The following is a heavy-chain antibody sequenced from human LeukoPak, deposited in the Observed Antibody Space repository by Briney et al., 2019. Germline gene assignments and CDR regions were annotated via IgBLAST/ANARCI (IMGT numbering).Heavy chain of an antibody. J-gene: IGHJ4*02. D-gene: IGHD3-3*01. CDR3: ARHKATIFGVVIEGDY. V-gene: IGHV5-51*01. Sequence: GESLQISCKGSGYSFTSYWIGWVRQMPGKGLEWMGIIYPGDSDTRYSPPFQGQVTISADKSISTAYLQWSSLKASDTAMYYCARHKATIFGVVIEGDYWGQGTLVTVSS. CDR2: IYPGDSDT. CDR1: GYSFTSYW.